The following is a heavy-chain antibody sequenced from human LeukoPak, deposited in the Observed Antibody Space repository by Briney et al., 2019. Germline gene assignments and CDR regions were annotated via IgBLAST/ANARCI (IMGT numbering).Heavy chain of an antibody. V-gene: IGHV3-23*01. J-gene: IGHJ4*02. D-gene: IGHD4-11*01. CDR2: ISGSGGST. CDR3: ARGTFYGNYDGYFDY. Sequence: PGGSLRLSCAASGFTFSSYAMSWVRQAPGKGLEWVSAISGSGGSTYYADSVKGRFTISRDNSRNTLYLQMNSLRAEDTAVYHCARGTFYGNYDGYFDYWGQGTLVTVSS. CDR1: GFTFSSYA.